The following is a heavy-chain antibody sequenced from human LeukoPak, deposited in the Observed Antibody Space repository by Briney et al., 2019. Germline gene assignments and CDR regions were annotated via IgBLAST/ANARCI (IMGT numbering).Heavy chain of an antibody. CDR2: INHSGST. D-gene: IGHD3-22*01. Sequence: PSETQSLTCAVYGGSFSGYYWSWIRQPPGKGLEWIGEINHSGSTNYDPSLKSRVTISVDTSKNQFSLKLSSVTAADTAVYYCARGSGYFSDYWGQGTLVTVSS. CDR3: ARGSGYFSDY. V-gene: IGHV4-34*01. CDR1: GGSFSGYY. J-gene: IGHJ4*02.